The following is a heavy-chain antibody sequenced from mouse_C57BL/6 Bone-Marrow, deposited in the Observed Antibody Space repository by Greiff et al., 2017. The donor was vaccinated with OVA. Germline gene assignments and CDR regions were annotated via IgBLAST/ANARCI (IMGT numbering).Heavy chain of an antibody. Sequence: VQLQQSGAELMKPGASVKLSCKATGYTFTGYWIEWVKQRPGHGLEWIVEILPGSGSTNYNEKFKGKATFTADTSSNTAYMQLSSLTTEDSAIYYCASREIYYGNYGAMDYWGQGTPVTVSS. CDR3: ASREIYYGNYGAMDY. V-gene: IGHV1-9*01. CDR2: ILPGSGST. J-gene: IGHJ4*01. D-gene: IGHD2-1*01. CDR1: GYTFTGYW.